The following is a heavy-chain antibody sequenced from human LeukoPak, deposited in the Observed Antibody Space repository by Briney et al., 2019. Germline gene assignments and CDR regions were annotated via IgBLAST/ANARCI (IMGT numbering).Heavy chain of an antibody. D-gene: IGHD2-2*01. Sequence: SETLSLTCTVSGGSISSYYWSWIRQPPGKGLEWIGYIYYSGSTNYNPSLKSRVTISVDTSKNQFSLKLSSVTAADTAVYYCARVSRYQLLSYYGMDVWGQGTTVTVSS. V-gene: IGHV4-59*12. CDR1: GGSISSYY. CDR3: ARVSRYQLLSYYGMDV. J-gene: IGHJ6*02. CDR2: IYYSGST.